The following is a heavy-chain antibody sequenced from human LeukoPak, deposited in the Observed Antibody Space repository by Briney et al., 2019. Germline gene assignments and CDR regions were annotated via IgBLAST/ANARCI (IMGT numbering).Heavy chain of an antibody. CDR2: INPNSGGT. D-gene: IGHD2-2*01. J-gene: IGHJ5*02. CDR1: GYTFTGYY. V-gene: IGHV1-2*02. CDR3: AREGCSSTSCCWFDP. Sequence: ASVKVSCKASGYTFTGYYMHWVRQAPGQGLEWMGWINPNSGGTNYAQKFQSRVTMTRDTSISTAYMELTRLRSDDTAVYYCAREGCSSTSCCWFDPWGQGTLVTVSS.